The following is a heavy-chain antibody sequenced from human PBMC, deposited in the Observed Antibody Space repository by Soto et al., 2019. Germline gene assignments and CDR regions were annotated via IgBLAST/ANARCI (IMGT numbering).Heavy chain of an antibody. Sequence: QVQLVESGGGVVQPGRSLRLSCAASGFTFSSYGMHWVRQAPGKGLEWVAVIWYDGSNKYYADSVKGRFTISRDNSKNTLYLQMNSLRAEDTAVYYCARAPRGIHYGMDVWGQGTTVTVSS. CDR2: IWYDGSNK. V-gene: IGHV3-33*01. D-gene: IGHD6-13*01. CDR3: ARAPRGIHYGMDV. CDR1: GFTFSSYG. J-gene: IGHJ6*02.